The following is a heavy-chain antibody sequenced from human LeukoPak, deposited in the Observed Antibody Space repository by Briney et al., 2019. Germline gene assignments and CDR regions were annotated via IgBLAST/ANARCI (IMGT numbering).Heavy chain of an antibody. V-gene: IGHV4-59*12. D-gene: IGHD3-3*01. J-gene: IGHJ6*03. CDR3: ARVQWSGYLSYYYYYYMDV. CDR2: IYYSGST. CDR1: GGSISSYY. Sequence: TSSETLSLTCTVSGGSISSYYWSWIRQPPGKGLEWIGYIYYSGSTNYNPSLKSRVTISVDTSKNQFSLKLSSVTAADTAVYYCARVQWSGYLSYYYYYYMDVWGKGTTVTVSS.